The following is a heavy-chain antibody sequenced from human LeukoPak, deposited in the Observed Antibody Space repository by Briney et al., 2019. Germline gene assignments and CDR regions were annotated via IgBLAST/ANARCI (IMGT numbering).Heavy chain of an antibody. Sequence: SETLSLTCTVSGGSISSYYWSWIRQPPGKGLEWSGYIYYSGSTNYNPSLKSRVTISVDTSKNQFSLKLSSVTAADTAVYYCAREVPAAMSSPGWFDPWGQGTLVTVSS. V-gene: IGHV4-59*01. J-gene: IGHJ5*02. CDR2: IYYSGST. CDR3: AREVPAAMSSPGWFDP. CDR1: GGSISSYY. D-gene: IGHD2-2*01.